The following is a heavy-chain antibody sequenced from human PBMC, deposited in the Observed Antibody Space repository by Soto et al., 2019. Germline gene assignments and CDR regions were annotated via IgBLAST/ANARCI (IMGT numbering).Heavy chain of an antibody. V-gene: IGHV4-4*02. CDR1: GASIGSGGW. D-gene: IGHD2-8*02. Sequence: SETLSLTCAVSGASIGSGGWWSFVRQPPGKGLEWIAEIFHDGNTNYSPSLKSRVTISVDKSQNQFSLNVYSVTAADTAVYYCARHEGWTGPDQWGQGTLVTVPQ. J-gene: IGHJ5*02. CDR3: ARHEGWTGPDQ. CDR2: IFHDGNT.